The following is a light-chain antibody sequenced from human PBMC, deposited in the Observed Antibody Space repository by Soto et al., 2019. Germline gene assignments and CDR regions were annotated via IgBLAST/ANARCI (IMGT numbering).Light chain of an antibody. CDR1: SSNIGSNY. CDR3: AAWDDSLRGVV. J-gene: IGLJ2*01. CDR2: RND. Sequence: QSALTQPPSASGTPGQRVSISCSGSSSNIGSNYVYWYQQLPGTAPKVLIYRNDQRPSGVPDRFSGSKSGTSASLAISGLRSEDEADYYCAAWDDSLRGVVFGGGTKLTVL. V-gene: IGLV1-47*01.